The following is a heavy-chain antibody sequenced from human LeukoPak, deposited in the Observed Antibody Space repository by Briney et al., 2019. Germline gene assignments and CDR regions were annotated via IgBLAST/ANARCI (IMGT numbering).Heavy chain of an antibody. D-gene: IGHD4-17*01. CDR2: ITYSGADT. J-gene: IGHJ4*02. CDR3: AKADYGDYAFDY. V-gene: IGHV3-23*01. Sequence: GGSLRLSCAASGFTFTNYAMSWVRQAPGKGLEWVSAITYSGADTYYADSVKGRFTISRDNSKSTLYLQMSSLRADDTAVYYCAKADYGDYAFDYWGQGTLVTVSS. CDR1: GFTFTNYA.